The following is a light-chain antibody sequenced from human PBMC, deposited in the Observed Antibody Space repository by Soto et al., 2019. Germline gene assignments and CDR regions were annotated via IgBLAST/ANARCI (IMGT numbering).Light chain of an antibody. CDR3: SSYTSSSTR. J-gene: IGLJ1*01. V-gene: IGLV2-14*01. Sequence: QSALTQPASVSGSPGQSITISCTGTSSDVGGYNYVSWYQQLPGKAPKLMIYDVSNRPSGVSNRFSGSKSGNTASLTISGLQAEDEADYYCSSYTSSSTRFGTGTKLTVL. CDR2: DVS. CDR1: SSDVGGYNY.